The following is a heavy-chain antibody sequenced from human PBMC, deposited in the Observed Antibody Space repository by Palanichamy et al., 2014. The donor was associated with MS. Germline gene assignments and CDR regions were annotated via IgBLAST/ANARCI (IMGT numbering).Heavy chain of an antibody. V-gene: IGHV3-74*03. CDR1: GFTFTSYW. CDR2: INSDGNTT. D-gene: IGHD5-24*01. Sequence: EVQLVESGGGLVQPGGCLRLSCAASGFTFTSYWMHWVRQAPGKGLVWVSRINSDGNTTTYADSVKGRFTISRDNAKNTLFLQMNTLRAEDSGMYYCARGTDGSSSSRTFDNWGQGTLVTVSS. J-gene: IGHJ4*02. CDR3: ARGTDGSSSSRTFDN.